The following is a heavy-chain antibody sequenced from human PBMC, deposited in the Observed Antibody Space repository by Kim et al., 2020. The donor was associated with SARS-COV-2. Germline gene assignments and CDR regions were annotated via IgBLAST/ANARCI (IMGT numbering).Heavy chain of an antibody. CDR2: ISYDGSNK. CDR3: ARGSFDL. Sequence: GGSLRLSCAASGFTFSSYAMHWVRQAPGKGLEWVAVISYDGSNKYYADSVKGRFTISRDNSKNTLYLQMNSLRAEDTAVYYCARGSFDLWGQGTLVTVSS. CDR1: GFTFSSYA. J-gene: IGHJ5*02. V-gene: IGHV3-30-3*01.